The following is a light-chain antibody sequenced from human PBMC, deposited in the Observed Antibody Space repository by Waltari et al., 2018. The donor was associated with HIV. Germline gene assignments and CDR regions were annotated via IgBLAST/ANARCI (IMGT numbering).Light chain of an antibody. CDR1: QSLQHSNGKTY. CDR2: EVS. V-gene: IGKV2D-29*01. CDR3: LQSLQLPLT. Sequence: DIVMTQTPLSLSVTPGQQASISCTSNQSLQHSNGKTYFYWYLQKSGQPPQLLIYEVSNRFSGVPYRFSGSGSGTDFTLKISRVEAEDVGVYYCLQSLQLPLTFGGGTKVEIK. J-gene: IGKJ4*01.